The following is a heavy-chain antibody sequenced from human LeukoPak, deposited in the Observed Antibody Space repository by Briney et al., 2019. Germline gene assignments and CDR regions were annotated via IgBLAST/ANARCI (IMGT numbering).Heavy chain of an antibody. CDR2: ISSSSSTI. V-gene: IGHV3-48*04. Sequence: GGSLRLSCAASGFTFSSYSMNWVRQAPGKGLEWVSYISSSSSTIYYADSVKGRFTISRDNAKNSLYLQMNSLRAEDTAVYYCASHISAYCGGDCYADWGQGTLVTVSS. CDR1: GFTFSSYS. CDR3: ASHISAYCGGDCYAD. D-gene: IGHD2-21*02. J-gene: IGHJ4*02.